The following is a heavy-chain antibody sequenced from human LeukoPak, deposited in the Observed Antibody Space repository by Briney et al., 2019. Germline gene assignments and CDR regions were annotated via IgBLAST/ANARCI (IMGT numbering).Heavy chain of an antibody. V-gene: IGHV1-69*13. CDR2: IIPIFGTA. Sequence: GASVKVSCKASGGTFSSYAISWVRQAPGQGLEWMGGIIPIFGTANYAQKFQGRVTITADESTSTAYMELSSLRSEDTAVYYCARGAEDYYDSSGYIYYFDYWGQGTLVTVSS. CDR3: ARGAEDYYDSSGYIYYFDY. D-gene: IGHD3-22*01. J-gene: IGHJ4*02. CDR1: GGTFSSYA.